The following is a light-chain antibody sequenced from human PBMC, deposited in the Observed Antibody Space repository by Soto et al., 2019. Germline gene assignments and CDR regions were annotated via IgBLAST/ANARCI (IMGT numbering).Light chain of an antibody. CDR1: QSITSY. CDR2: ATS. V-gene: IGKV1-39*01. CDR3: KQTYSDPPYT. J-gene: IGKJ2*01. Sequence: DFQMHQSPSSLSASVGDRVTITCRASQSITSYLNWYQQKPGRAPNVLIYATSSLRVGVPSRFRGSGFWTDFTLTIISLQPEDFANYYCKQTYSDPPYTFGQGTKLAIK.